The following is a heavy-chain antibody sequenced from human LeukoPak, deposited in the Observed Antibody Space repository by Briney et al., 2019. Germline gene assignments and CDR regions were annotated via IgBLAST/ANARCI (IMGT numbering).Heavy chain of an antibody. D-gene: IGHD6-13*01. CDR3: ARGSAADDY. Sequence: SETLSLTCTVSGFSINSGYYWGWIRQPLGKGLEWIGSFWHSGSTYYNPSLKSRVTISVDSSKNQFSLRVSSVAAADTAVYYCARGSAADDYWGQGTLVTVSS. CDR1: GFSINSGYY. J-gene: IGHJ4*02. V-gene: IGHV4-38-2*02. CDR2: FWHSGST.